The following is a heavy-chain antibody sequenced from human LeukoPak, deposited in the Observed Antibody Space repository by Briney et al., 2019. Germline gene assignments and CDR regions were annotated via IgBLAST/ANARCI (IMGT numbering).Heavy chain of an antibody. V-gene: IGHV3-74*01. J-gene: IGHJ4*02. D-gene: IGHD4-11*01. CDR2: INGDGSSI. Sequence: GGSLRLSCEASGLSFSTYWMHWVRQVPGEGLVWVSRINGDGSSINYADSVKGRFTTSRDNAKNTVCLQMNSLRVEDTAVYYCARGGSNYGDFYYWGQGTLVTVSS. CDR1: GLSFSTYW. CDR3: ARGGSNYGDFYY.